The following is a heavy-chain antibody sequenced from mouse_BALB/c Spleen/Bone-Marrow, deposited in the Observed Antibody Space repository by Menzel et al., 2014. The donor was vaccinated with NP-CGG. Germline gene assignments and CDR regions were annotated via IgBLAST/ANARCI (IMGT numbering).Heavy chain of an antibody. CDR3: ARNLLYGNPYYYAMDY. J-gene: IGHJ4*01. CDR2: IWGGGST. V-gene: IGHV2-6-4*01. CDR1: GFPLSRYS. D-gene: IGHD2-1*01. Sequence: VKLVESGPGLVSPSQRLSIPCTVSGFPLSRYSVHWVRQPPGKGLEWLGMIWGGGSTDYNSALKSRPSISKDNSKSQVFLEMNSLQTDDTAMYYCARNLLYGNPYYYAMDYWGQGTSVTVSS.